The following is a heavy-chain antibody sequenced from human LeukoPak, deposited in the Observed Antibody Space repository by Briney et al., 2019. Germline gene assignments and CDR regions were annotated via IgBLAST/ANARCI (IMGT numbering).Heavy chain of an antibody. V-gene: IGHV1-2*06. CDR1: GYTFTGYF. J-gene: IGHJ4*02. D-gene: IGHD4-17*01. CDR2: INPNSDGT. Sequence: GASVKVSCKASGYTFTGYFLHWVRQAPGQGLEWMGRINPNSDGTDYSQKFQDRVTVTRDTSISTAYMELSRLTSDDTAVYYCARVLTTTVNNFDYWGQGTLVTVSS. CDR3: ARVLTTTVNNFDY.